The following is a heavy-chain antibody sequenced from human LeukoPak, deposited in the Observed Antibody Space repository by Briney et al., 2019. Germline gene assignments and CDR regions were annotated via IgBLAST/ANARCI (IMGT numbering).Heavy chain of an antibody. CDR2: ISWNSGSI. Sequence: GGSLRLSCAASGFTFDDYAMPWVRQAPGKGLEWVSGISWNSGSIGYADSVKGRFTISRDNAKNSLYLQMNSLRAEDTALYYCAKDIHYDSSGFIDYWGQGTLVTVSS. V-gene: IGHV3-9*01. CDR3: AKDIHYDSSGFIDY. CDR1: GFTFDDYA. D-gene: IGHD3-22*01. J-gene: IGHJ4*02.